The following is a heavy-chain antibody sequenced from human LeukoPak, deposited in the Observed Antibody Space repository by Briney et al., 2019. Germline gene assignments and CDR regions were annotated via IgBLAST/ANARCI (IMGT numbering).Heavy chain of an antibody. CDR3: ARGYYDILTRQNWFDP. CDR2: IYTSGST. J-gene: IGHJ5*02. CDR1: GGSISSGSYY. D-gene: IGHD3-9*01. V-gene: IGHV4-61*02. Sequence: SQTLSLTCTVSGGSISSGSYYWRWIRQPAGKGLEWIGRIYTSGSTNYNPSLKSRVTISVDTSKNQFSLKLSSVTAADTAVYYCARGYYDILTRQNWFDPWGQGTLVTVSS.